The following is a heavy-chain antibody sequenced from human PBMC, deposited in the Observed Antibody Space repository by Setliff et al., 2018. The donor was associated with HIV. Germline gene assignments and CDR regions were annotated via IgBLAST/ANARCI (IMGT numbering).Heavy chain of an antibody. V-gene: IGHV1-18*01. CDR3: ARARRKYHYYGMDV. Sequence: GASVKVSCKASGYIFNSYGISWVRQAPGQGLEWMGWISGYNGNTNYAQKLQDRVTMTTDTSAATAHLELRSLRSDDTAVYYCARARRKYHYYGMDVWGQGTTVTVS. CDR2: ISGYNGNT. CDR1: GYIFNSYG. J-gene: IGHJ6*02.